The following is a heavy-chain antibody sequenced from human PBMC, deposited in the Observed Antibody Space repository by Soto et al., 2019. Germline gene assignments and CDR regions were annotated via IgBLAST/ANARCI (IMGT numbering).Heavy chain of an antibody. CDR2: IWYDGSGK. CDR1: GFTFRNHG. J-gene: IGHJ4*02. CDR3: ARDIASRRFDY. Sequence: PGGSLRLSCEASGFTFRNHGMHWVRQAPGKGLEWVAVIWYDGSGKYYADSVKGRFTISRDNSKNTLYLQMNSLRAEDTAVYYCARDIASRRFDYLGQGTLVTVSS. V-gene: IGHV3-33*01. D-gene: IGHD6-6*01.